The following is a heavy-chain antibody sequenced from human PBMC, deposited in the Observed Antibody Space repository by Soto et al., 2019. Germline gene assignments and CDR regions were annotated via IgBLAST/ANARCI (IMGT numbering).Heavy chain of an antibody. Sequence: PGGSLRLSCAASGFTFSSYGMHWVRQAPGKGLEWVAVISYDGSNKYYADSVKGRFTISRDNSKNTLYLQMNSLRAEDTAVYYCARDKDSSGWYNWFDPWGQGT. V-gene: IGHV3-30*03. J-gene: IGHJ5*02. CDR2: ISYDGSNK. D-gene: IGHD6-19*01. CDR3: ARDKDSSGWYNWFDP. CDR1: GFTFSSYG.